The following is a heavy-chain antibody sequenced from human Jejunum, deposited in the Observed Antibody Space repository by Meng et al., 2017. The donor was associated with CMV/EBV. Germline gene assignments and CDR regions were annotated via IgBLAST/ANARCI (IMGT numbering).Heavy chain of an antibody. D-gene: IGHD2-2*01. CDR2: IHNDGSYE. J-gene: IGHJ5*02. CDR3: VKDLGGLVGGNWIDT. CDR1: GFPFSNHG. V-gene: IGHV3-30*02. Sequence: SGFPFSNHGMPLVRQAPGRGPEWVACIHNDGSYEQYADSVKGRFTISRDNSKNTLFVQMNSLRLEDTAVYFCVKDLGGLVGGNWIDTWGQGTLVTVSS.